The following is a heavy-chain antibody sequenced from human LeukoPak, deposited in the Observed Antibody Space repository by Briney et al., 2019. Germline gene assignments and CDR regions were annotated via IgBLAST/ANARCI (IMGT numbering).Heavy chain of an antibody. D-gene: IGHD6-19*01. CDR1: GFTFSSYA. J-gene: IGHJ3*02. CDR3: AKDMYEYSSGWEAFDI. Sequence: GGSLRLSCAASGFTFSSYAMSWVRQAPGKGLEWVSAIGGSGGSTYYADSVKGRFTISRDNSKNTLCLQMNSLRAEDTAVYYCAKDMYEYSSGWEAFDIWGQGTMVTVSS. CDR2: IGGSGGST. V-gene: IGHV3-23*01.